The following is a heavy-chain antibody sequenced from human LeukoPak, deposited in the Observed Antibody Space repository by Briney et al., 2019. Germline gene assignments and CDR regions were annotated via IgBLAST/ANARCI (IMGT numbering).Heavy chain of an antibody. Sequence: PGGSLRLSCAASGFTFSSYAMSWVRQAPGKGLEWVSAISGSGGSTYYADSVKGRFTISRDNSKNTLYLQMNSLRAEDTAVYYCAKWGDGCNRTPLFDYWGQGTLVTVSS. CDR1: GFTFSSYA. CDR3: AKWGDGCNRTPLFDY. D-gene: IGHD5-24*01. V-gene: IGHV3-23*01. J-gene: IGHJ4*02. CDR2: ISGSGGST.